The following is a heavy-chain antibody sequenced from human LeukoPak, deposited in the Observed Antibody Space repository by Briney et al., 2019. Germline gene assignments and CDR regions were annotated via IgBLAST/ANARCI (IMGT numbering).Heavy chain of an antibody. CDR2: IIPIFGIA. V-gene: IGHV1-69*04. CDR3: ARDDGAAAGPSDY. J-gene: IGHJ4*02. CDR1: GGTFSSYA. D-gene: IGHD6-13*01. Sequence: SVKVSCKASGGTFSSYAISWVRQAPGQGLEWMGRIIPIFGIANYAQKFQGRVTITADKSTSTAYMELSSLRCEDTAVYYCARDDGAAAGPSDYWGQGTLVTVSS.